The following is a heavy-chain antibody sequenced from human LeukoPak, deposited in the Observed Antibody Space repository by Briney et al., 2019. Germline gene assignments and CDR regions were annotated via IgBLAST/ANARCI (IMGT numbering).Heavy chain of an antibody. CDR1: GGSIRSGSYY. D-gene: IGHD6-6*01. CDR2: ICASGST. CDR3: ARGATPRSGIAARYYYYFDY. J-gene: IGHJ4*02. Sequence: SQTLSLTCIVSGGSIRSGSYYWSWIRQPAGKGLEWIGRICASGSTNYNPSLKSPVTISVDTSKNQYTLKLSSVTATDTAVYYCARGATPRSGIAARYYYYFDYWGQGTLVTVSS. V-gene: IGHV4-61*02.